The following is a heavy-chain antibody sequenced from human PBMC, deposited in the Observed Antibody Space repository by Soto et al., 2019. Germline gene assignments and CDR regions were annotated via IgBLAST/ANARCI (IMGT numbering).Heavy chain of an antibody. Sequence: QVQLVQSGAEVKKPGSSVKVSCKAPVGNFSSNGIRWVRQAPGQGLELMGGIIPTFGTTNYAHKFRGRVTITADESTGTAYMELSSLRSDDTAVYYCAGASDSTWYNWLDPWGQGTLVTVSS. D-gene: IGHD5-18*01. J-gene: IGHJ5*02. CDR3: AGASDSTWYNWLDP. V-gene: IGHV1-69*01. CDR2: IIPTFGTT. CDR1: VGNFSSNG.